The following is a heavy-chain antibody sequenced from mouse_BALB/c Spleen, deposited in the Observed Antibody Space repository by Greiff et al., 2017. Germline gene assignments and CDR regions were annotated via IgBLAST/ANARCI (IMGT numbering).Heavy chain of an antibody. CDR2: IWSGGST. V-gene: IGHV2-2*02. CDR1: GFSLTSYG. Sequence: QVQLKQSGPGLVQPSQSLSITCTVSGFSLTSYGVHWVRQSPGKGLEWLGVIWSGGSTDYNAAFISRLSISKDNSKSQVFFKMNSLQANDTAIYYCARKNYRYFDVWGAGTTVTVSS. CDR3: ARKNYRYFDV. J-gene: IGHJ1*01.